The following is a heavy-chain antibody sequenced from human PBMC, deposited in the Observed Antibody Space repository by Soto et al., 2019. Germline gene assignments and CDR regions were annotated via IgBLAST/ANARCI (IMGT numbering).Heavy chain of an antibody. J-gene: IGHJ6*03. D-gene: IGHD4-17*01. CDR1: GYTFTSYG. CDR3: ARVGLRPYYYYYMDV. V-gene: IGHV1-18*01. Sequence: ASVKVSCKASGYTFTSYGISWVRQAPGQGLEWMGWISAYNGNTNYAQKLQGRVTMTTDTSTSTAYMELRSLRSDDTAVYYCARVGLRPYYYYYMDVWGKGTTVTVSS. CDR2: ISAYNGNT.